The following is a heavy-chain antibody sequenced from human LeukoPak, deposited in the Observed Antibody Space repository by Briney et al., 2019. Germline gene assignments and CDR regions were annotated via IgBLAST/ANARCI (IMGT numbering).Heavy chain of an antibody. CDR1: GYSFTTYW. CDR2: IYPGGSDT. D-gene: IGHD3-22*01. Sequence: PGESLKISCKGSGYSFTTYWIGWVRQMPGKGLEWMGIIYPGGSDTRYSPSFQGQVTISADKSISTAYLQWSSLKASDTAMYYCARLGERGPVITTYYFDYWGQGTLVTVSS. V-gene: IGHV5-51*01. CDR3: ARLGERGPVITTYYFDY. J-gene: IGHJ4*02.